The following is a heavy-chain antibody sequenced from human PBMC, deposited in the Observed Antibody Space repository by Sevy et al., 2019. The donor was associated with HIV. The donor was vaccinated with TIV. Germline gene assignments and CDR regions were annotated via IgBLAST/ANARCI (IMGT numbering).Heavy chain of an antibody. CDR3: AKDRGSAAAGMGMAAEYFQH. V-gene: IGHV3-30*18. J-gene: IGHJ1*01. CDR2: ISYDGSNK. Sequence: GGSLRLSCAASGFTFSSYGMHWVRQAPGKGLEWVAVISYDGSNKYYADSVKGRFTISRDNSKNTLYLQMNSLRAEDTAVYYCAKDRGSAAAGMGMAAEYFQHWGQCTLVTVSS. CDR1: GFTFSSYG. D-gene: IGHD6-13*01.